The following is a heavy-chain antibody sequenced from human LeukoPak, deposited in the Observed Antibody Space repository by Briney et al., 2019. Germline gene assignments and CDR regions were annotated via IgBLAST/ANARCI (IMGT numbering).Heavy chain of an antibody. J-gene: IGHJ4*02. CDR1: GFIFRRFW. V-gene: IGHV3-69-1*01. D-gene: IGHD3-10*01. Sequence: GGSLRLSCAGSGFIFRRFWMTWVRQAPGKGLEWVSSISTTSYIYYADSVKGRFTISRDNAKNSLFLQMNSLRAEDTAVYYCATAVSLYHFDYWGQGTLVTVSS. CDR2: ISTTSYI. CDR3: ATAVSLYHFDY.